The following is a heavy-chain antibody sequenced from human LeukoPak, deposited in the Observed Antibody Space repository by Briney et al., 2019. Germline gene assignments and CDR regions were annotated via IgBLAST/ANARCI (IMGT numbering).Heavy chain of an antibody. J-gene: IGHJ4*02. CDR1: GGTFSSYA. CDR2: IIPIFGTA. Sequence: ASVKVSCKASGGTFSSYAISWVRQAPGQGLEWMGGIIPIFGTANYAQKFQGRVTITADESTSTAYMELSSLRSEDTAVYYCALRAYYDFWSGYQSHCWGQGTLVTVSS. CDR3: ALRAYYDFWSGYQSHC. V-gene: IGHV1-69*13. D-gene: IGHD3-3*01.